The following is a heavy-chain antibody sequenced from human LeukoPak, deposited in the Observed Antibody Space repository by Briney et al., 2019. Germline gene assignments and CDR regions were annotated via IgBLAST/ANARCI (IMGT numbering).Heavy chain of an antibody. D-gene: IGHD6-19*01. CDR2: IYYSGST. CDR3: ATTERYSSGWYFDY. V-gene: IGHV4-31*03. CDR1: GGSISSGGYY. J-gene: IGHJ4*02. Sequence: PSQTLSLTCTVSGGSISSGGYYWSWIRQHPGTGLEWIGYIYYSGSTYYNPSLKSRVTISVDTSKNQFSLKLSSVTAADTAVYYCATTERYSSGWYFDYWGQGTLVTVSS.